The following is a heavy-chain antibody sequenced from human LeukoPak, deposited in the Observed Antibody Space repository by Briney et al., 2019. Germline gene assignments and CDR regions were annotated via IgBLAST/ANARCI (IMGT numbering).Heavy chain of an antibody. J-gene: IGHJ4*02. Sequence: SETLSLTCAVYGGSFSDYYWTWIRQPPGKGLEWIGEIYHSGSTNYSPSLKSRVTISLDTSKSQFSLKVRYVTAADTAVYYCARGLNDSWTGENYWGQGTLVTVSS. CDR1: GGSFSDYY. CDR2: IYHSGST. D-gene: IGHD3-3*01. CDR3: ARGLNDSWTGENY. V-gene: IGHV4-34*01.